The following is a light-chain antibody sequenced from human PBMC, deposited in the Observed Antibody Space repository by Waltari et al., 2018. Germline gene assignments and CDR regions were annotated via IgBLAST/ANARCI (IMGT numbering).Light chain of an antibody. Sequence: DIVMTQSPDSLAVSLGERATINCKSSQNILYSSNNKNYLAWYQQKPEQPPKLRLYWASTRYGAVPDRFSGSGSGTDFTLTISGLQAEDVAVYYCQQYYTTPPYTIGQGTKLEI. CDR2: WAS. CDR3: QQYYTTPPYT. V-gene: IGKV4-1*01. J-gene: IGKJ2*01. CDR1: QNILYSSNNKNY.